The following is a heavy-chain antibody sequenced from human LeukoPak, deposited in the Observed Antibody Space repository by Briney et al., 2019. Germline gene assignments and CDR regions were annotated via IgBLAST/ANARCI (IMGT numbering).Heavy chain of an antibody. CDR1: GFTFASYG. D-gene: IGHD5-18*01. CDR3: AKLGGYTYGHEEY. Sequence: GGSLRLSCAASGFTFASYGMSWVRQAPGKGLEWVSGITGGGDSTFYADSVKGRCTISRDNSKNTLYLQLNNLRGEDTAVYYCAKLGGYTYGHEEYWGQGTLVTVSS. J-gene: IGHJ4*02. V-gene: IGHV3-23*01. CDR2: ITGGGDST.